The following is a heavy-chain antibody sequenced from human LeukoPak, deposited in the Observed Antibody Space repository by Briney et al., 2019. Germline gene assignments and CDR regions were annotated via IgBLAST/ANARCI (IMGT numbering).Heavy chain of an antibody. J-gene: IGHJ3*02. CDR1: GFTFSSYA. D-gene: IGHD4-17*01. Sequence: PGGSLRLSCAASGFTFSSYAMGWVRQAPGKGLEWVSVISGSGGSTYYADSVKGRFTISRDNSQNTLYLQMNSLRAEDSSVYYCARPTTVTTISADAFDIWGQGTMVTVSS. V-gene: IGHV3-23*01. CDR2: ISGSGGST. CDR3: ARPTTVTTISADAFDI.